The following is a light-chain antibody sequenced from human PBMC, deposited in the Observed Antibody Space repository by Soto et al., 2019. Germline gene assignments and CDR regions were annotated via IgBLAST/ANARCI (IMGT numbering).Light chain of an antibody. CDR1: SSDVGGYNY. CDR3: SSYAGSNNSYV. CDR2: EVS. J-gene: IGLJ1*01. V-gene: IGLV2-8*01. Sequence: QSVLTQPPSASGSPGQSVTISCTGTSSDVGGYNYVSWYQQHPVKAPKLMIYEVSKRPSGVPDRFSGSKSGNTASLTVSGLQAEDEADYYCSSYAGSNNSYVFGTGTKLTVL.